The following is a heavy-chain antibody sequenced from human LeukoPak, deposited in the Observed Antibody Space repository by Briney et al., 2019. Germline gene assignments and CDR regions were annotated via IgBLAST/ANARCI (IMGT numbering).Heavy chain of an antibody. CDR2: IYYSGST. V-gene: IGHV4-30-4*01. Sequence: SETLSLTCTVSGGSISDGDYYWSWIRQPPGQGLEWIGYIYYSGSTYYNPSLKSRVTMSVDTSMNQFSLKLKSVTAADTAVYSCTRTSLGELRGVIDYWGQGILVTVSS. D-gene: IGHD3-10*01. J-gene: IGHJ4*02. CDR1: GGSISDGDYY. CDR3: TRTSLGELRGVIDY.